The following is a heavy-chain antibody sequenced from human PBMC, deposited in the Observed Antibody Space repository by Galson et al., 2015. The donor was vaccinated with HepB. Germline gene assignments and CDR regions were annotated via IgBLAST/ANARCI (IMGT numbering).Heavy chain of an antibody. CDR1: GFTFSSYA. CDR3: ARTYGDYFYVLGAFDI. J-gene: IGHJ3*02. CDR2: ISYDGSNK. V-gene: IGHV3-30*04. D-gene: IGHD4-17*01. Sequence: SLRLSCAASGFTFSSYAMHWVRQAPGKGLEWVAVISYDGSNKYYADSVKGRFTISRDNSKNTLYLQMNSLRAEDTAVYYCARTYGDYFYVLGAFDIWGQGTMVTVSS.